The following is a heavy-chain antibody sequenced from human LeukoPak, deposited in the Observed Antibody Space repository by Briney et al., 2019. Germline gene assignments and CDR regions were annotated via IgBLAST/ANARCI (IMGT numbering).Heavy chain of an antibody. D-gene: IGHD1-26*01. CDR2: IYYRGST. J-gene: IGHJ5*02. CDR1: GGSISSGGYY. V-gene: IGHV4-31*03. CDR3: ARDRGSGSYGWFDP. Sequence: PSETLSLTCTVSGGSISSGGYYWSWIRQHPGKGLEWIGYIYYRGSTYYNPSLKSRVTISVDTSKNQFSLKLSSVTAADTAVYYCARDRGSGSYGWFDPWGQGTLVTVSS.